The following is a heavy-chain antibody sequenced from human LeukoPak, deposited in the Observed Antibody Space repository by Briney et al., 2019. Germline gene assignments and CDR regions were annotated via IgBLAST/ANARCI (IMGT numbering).Heavy chain of an antibody. D-gene: IGHD5-24*01. V-gene: IGHV1-8*01. CDR1: GYTFTSYD. J-gene: IGHJ3*02. CDR3: ARDGYNSRAFDI. CDR2: MNPNSGNT. Sequence: EASVKVSCKASGYTFTSYDINWVRQATGQGLEWMGWMNPNSGNTGYAQKFQGRVTMTRDTSISTAYMELSSLRSEDTAVYYCARDGYNSRAFDIWGQGIMVTVSS.